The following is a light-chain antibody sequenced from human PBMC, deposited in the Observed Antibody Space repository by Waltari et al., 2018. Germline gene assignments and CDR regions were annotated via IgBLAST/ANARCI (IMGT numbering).Light chain of an antibody. V-gene: IGLV3-25*03. Sequence: SHDLTQPPSLSVSATQTARISCRGGTLAIEDVPWYQQRPGQAPVMLIYKDSVRPSEIPERFSASSSGTTATLTITGVQAEDEADYYCQSTDSSDSLFLFGGGTKLTFV. CDR1: TLAIED. CDR3: QSTDSSDSLFL. CDR2: KDS. J-gene: IGLJ2*01.